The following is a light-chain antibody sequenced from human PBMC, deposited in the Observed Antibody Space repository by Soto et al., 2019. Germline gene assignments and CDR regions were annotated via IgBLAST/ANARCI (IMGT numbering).Light chain of an antibody. V-gene: IGLV1-51*01. CDR1: NPNIGNNY. J-gene: IGLJ1*01. CDR3: GTWDTSLSSYV. CDR2: DND. Sequence: QSALTQPPSVSAAPGQKVTISCFGSNPNIGNNYVSWYQQLPGTAPKLLIYDNDKRPSGIPDRFSGSKSGTSATLGITGLQTGDEADYYCGTWDTSLSSYVFGTGTRSPS.